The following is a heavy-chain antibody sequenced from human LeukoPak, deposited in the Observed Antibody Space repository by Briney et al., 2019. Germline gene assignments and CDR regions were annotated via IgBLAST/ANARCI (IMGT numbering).Heavy chain of an antibody. CDR1: GFTFSSYA. J-gene: IGHJ4*02. V-gene: IGHV3-23*01. CDR3: AKVRYSGYDPPYYFDY. Sequence: PGGSLRLSCAASGFTFSSYAMGWVRQAPGKGLEWVSAISGSGGSTYYADSVKGRFTISRDNSKNTLYLQMNSLRAEDTAVYHCAKVRYSGYDPPYYFDYWGQGTLVTVSS. CDR2: ISGSGGST. D-gene: IGHD5-12*01.